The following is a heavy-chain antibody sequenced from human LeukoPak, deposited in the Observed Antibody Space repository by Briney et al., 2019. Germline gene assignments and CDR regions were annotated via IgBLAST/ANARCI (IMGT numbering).Heavy chain of an antibody. CDR2: ISYDGSNK. CDR1: GFTFSSYA. CDR3: ARASYSSGYYEDY. D-gene: IGHD3-22*01. V-gene: IGHV3-30-3*01. Sequence: GGSLRLSCAASGFTFSSYAMHWVRQAPGKGLEWVAVISYDGSNKYYADSVKGRFTISRDNSKNTLYLQMNSLRAEDTAVYYCARASYSSGYYEDYWGRGTLVTVSS. J-gene: IGHJ4*02.